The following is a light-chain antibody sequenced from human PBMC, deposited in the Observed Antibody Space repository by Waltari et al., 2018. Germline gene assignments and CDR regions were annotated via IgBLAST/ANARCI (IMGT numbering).Light chain of an antibody. Sequence: EIVMTQSPATLSVYPGERAPLSCRASHSVSRNVAWYQQKPGQAPRLLIHDTSTRATGIPARFSGSGSGTEFTLTISSLQSEDFAVYYCQQYINWPPITFGHGTRLEIK. CDR3: QQYINWPPIT. V-gene: IGKV3-15*01. CDR1: HSVSRN. J-gene: IGKJ5*01. CDR2: DTS.